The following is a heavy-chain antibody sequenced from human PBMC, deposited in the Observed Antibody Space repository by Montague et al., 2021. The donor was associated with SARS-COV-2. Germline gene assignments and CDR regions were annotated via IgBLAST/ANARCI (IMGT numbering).Heavy chain of an antibody. Sequence: TLSLTCSVSGGSISNGSHPWSWIRQPPGKGLEWIGYIFPGGSTYYNASLQSRVTISIDNSKNQLSLRLTSITTADTAVYFCARGGADRGDYDWVDLWGQGTLVTVS. V-gene: IGHV4-30-2*01. CDR2: IFPGGST. D-gene: IGHD4-17*01. J-gene: IGHJ5*02. CDR3: ARGGADRGDYDWVDL. CDR1: GGSISNGSHP.